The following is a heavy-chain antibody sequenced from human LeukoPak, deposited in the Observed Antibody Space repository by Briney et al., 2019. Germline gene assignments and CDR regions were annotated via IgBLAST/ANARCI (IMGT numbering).Heavy chain of an antibody. V-gene: IGHV1-2*02. CDR3: AREEEGFDY. CDR2: INPNSGGT. Sequence: GGSLRLSCAASGFTFTSYYMHWVRQAPGQGLEWMGWINPNSGGTNYAQKFQGRVTMTRDTSISTAYMELSRLRSDDTAVYYCAREEEGFDYWGQGTLVTVSS. CDR1: GFTFTSYY. J-gene: IGHJ4*02.